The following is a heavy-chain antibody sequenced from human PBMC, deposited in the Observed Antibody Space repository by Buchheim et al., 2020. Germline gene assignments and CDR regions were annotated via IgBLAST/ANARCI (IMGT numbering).Heavy chain of an antibody. D-gene: IGHD6-13*01. J-gene: IGHJ4*02. CDR3: AREEYSSSWTDY. CDR2: ISYDGSNK. V-gene: IGHV3-30*04. Sequence: QVQLVESGGGVVQPGRSLRLSCAASGFTFSSYAMHWVRQAPGKGLEWVAVISYDGSNKYYADSVKGRFTISRDNSKHTLYLQMNSLRAEDTAVYYCAREEYSSSWTDYWGQGTL. CDR1: GFTFSSYA.